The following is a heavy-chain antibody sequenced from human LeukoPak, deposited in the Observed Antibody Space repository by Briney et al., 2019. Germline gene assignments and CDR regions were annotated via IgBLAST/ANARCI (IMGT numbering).Heavy chain of an antibody. CDR1: GFPFSSYV. J-gene: IGHJ4*02. D-gene: IGHD3-22*01. V-gene: IGHV3-23*01. CDR2: ITGSDART. Sequence: GGSLRLSCAASGFPFSSYVMSWVRQAPGKGLEWVSTITGSDARTFYANSVKGRFTISRDNSRDTLFLQMNSLRAEDTAVYFCARRDSPGPYYFDYWGQGTLVTVSS. CDR3: ARRDSPGPYYFDY.